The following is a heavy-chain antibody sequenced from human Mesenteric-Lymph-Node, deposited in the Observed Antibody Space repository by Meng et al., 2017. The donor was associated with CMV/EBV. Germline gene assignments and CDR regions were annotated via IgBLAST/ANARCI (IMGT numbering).Heavy chain of an antibody. Sequence: GESLKISCEASGFTFSGFAMHWVRQAPVKGLEWVASISYDGRNKNYADSVKGRFTISRDNSKNTTDLQMSSLRAEDTAVYYCARPDTPYYYDSSGYLPFDYWGQGTLVTVSS. J-gene: IGHJ4*02. CDR1: GFTFSGFA. D-gene: IGHD3-22*01. CDR2: ISYDGRNK. CDR3: ARPDTPYYYDSSGYLPFDY. V-gene: IGHV3-30*04.